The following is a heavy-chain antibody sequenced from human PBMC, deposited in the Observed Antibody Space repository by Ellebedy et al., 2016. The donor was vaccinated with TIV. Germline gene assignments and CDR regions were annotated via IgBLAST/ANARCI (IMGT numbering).Heavy chain of an antibody. CDR2: IYNSGST. CDR1: GGSISNYY. Sequence: GSLRLSCTVFGGSISNYYWTWIRQPPGKGLEWIGYIYNSGSTNYNPSLKSRVTISADTSKNQLSLKLTSVTAADTAVYYCARERDYYGSGTYSANDAFDIWGQGTKVTVSP. J-gene: IGHJ3*02. V-gene: IGHV4-59*01. D-gene: IGHD3-10*01. CDR3: ARERDYYGSGTYSANDAFDI.